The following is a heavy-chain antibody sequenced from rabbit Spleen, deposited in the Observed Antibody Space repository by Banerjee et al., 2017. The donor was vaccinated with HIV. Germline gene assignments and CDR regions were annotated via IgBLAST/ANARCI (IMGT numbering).Heavy chain of an antibody. J-gene: IGHJ4*01. Sequence: QQQLVESGGGLVKPGASLTLTCTSSGFSFSSSYWIYWVRPAPGKGLEWIGYIDPVFGLTYFASWAKGRFTISKSSSTTVTLQLTSLTAADTATYFCARDDGSYDYIDGYFNLWGPGTLVTVS. CDR2: IDPVFGLT. V-gene: IGHV1S45*01. D-gene: IGHD6-1*01. CDR3: ARDDGSYDYIDGYFNL. CDR1: GFSFSSSYW.